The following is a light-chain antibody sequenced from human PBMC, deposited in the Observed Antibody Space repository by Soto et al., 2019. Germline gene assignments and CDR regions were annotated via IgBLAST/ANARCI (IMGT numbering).Light chain of an antibody. V-gene: IGKV1-39*01. J-gene: IGKJ4*01. Sequence: DIQMTQSPSSLSASVGGRVTITCRVSQSISSYLNWYQQKPGKAPKLMIYAASSLQSGVPSRFSGSGSGTDFTLTISSLQPEDVATYYCQQSYSTPLTFGGGTKVDIK. CDR1: QSISSY. CDR2: AAS. CDR3: QQSYSTPLT.